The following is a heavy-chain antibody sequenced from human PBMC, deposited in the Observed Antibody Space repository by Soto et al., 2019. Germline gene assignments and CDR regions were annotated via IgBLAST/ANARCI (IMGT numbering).Heavy chain of an antibody. CDR2: ISSSSSYT. D-gene: IGHD3-22*01. V-gene: IGHV3-11*05. J-gene: IGHJ4*02. Sequence: PGGSLRLSCAASGFTFSDYYMSWIRQAPGKGLEWVSYISSSSSYTNYADSVKGRFTISRDNAKNSLYLQMNSLRAEDTAVYYCARVGSSGYEGWDYFDYWGQGTLVTVSS. CDR3: ARVGSSGYEGWDYFDY. CDR1: GFTFSDYY.